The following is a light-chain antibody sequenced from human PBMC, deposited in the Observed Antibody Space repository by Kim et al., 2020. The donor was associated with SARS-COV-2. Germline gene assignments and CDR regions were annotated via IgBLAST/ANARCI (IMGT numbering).Light chain of an antibody. CDR2: AVS. CDR1: RGDIGGYND. Sequence: GQSITISCTGTRGDIGGYNDVSWYQHHPGKALKLMIYAVSKRPSGVSNRFSGSRSANTASLTISGLQAEDEADYYCCSYTSSDTWLFGGGTQLTVL. V-gene: IGLV2-14*03. J-gene: IGLJ3*02. CDR3: CSYTSSDTWL.